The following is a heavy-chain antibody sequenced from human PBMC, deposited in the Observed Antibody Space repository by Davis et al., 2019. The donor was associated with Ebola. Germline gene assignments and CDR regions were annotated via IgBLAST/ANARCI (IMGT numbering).Heavy chain of an antibody. D-gene: IGHD6-19*01. V-gene: IGHV3-74*01. CDR3: ARAVGYNSGHTGADY. J-gene: IGHJ4*02. CDR1: GFTFSSYW. Sequence: HTGGSLRLSCVVSGFTFSSYWMHWVRQAPGKGLVWVSRIKSDGSTKSYADSVKGRFTISRDNAKNSLYLQMNSLRAEDTAVYYCARAVGYNSGHTGADYWGQGTLVTVSS. CDR2: IKSDGSTK.